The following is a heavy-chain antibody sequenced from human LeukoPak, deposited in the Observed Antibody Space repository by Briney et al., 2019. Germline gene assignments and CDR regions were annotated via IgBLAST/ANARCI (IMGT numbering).Heavy chain of an antibody. CDR3: ARDLYRDSLPVSWFDP. Sequence: ASVKVSCKASGYTFTGYYMHWVRQAPGQGLEWMGWISDYNGNTNYAQKLQGRVTMTTDTSTSTAYMELRSLRSDDTAVYYCARDLYRDSLPVSWFDPWGQGTLVTVSS. V-gene: IGHV1-18*04. CDR1: GYTFTGYY. J-gene: IGHJ5*02. CDR2: ISDYNGNT. D-gene: IGHD4-11*01.